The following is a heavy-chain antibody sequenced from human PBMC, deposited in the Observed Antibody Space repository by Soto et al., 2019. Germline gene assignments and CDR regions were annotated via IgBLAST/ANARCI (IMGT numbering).Heavy chain of an antibody. CDR3: AAPRDEYGSGVSWFTYGMDI. D-gene: IGHD3-10*01. CDR2: IKKDGTEK. CDR1: GFTFSGYW. J-gene: IGHJ6*02. V-gene: IGHV3-7*03. Sequence: GGSLRLSCAASGFTFSGYWMTWVRQAPGKGLEWVADIKKDGTEKYYVDSVKGRFTISRDNDKKSVYLQMNGLTVEDTAIYYCAAPRDEYGSGVSWFTYGMDIWGQGTTVT.